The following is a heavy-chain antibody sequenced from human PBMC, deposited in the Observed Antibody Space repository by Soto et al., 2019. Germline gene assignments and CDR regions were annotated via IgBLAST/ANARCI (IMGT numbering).Heavy chain of an antibody. CDR2: LYSEDTT. D-gene: IGHD3-16*01. J-gene: IGHJ4*02. V-gene: IGHV3-66*01. CDR3: ARVGEDDRDSSDD. CDR1: GFTVSSNY. Sequence: GGSLRLSCAASGFTVSSNYMSWVRQAPGKGLEWVSVLYSEDTTYYTDSVKGRFTTSRDNSKNTLYLQMNSLRVEDTAVYYCARVGEDDRDSSDDWGQGT.